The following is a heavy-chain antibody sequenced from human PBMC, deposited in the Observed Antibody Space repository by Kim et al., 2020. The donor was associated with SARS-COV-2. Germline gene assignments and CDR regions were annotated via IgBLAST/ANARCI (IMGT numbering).Heavy chain of an antibody. CDR3: ARSVGYYGSGRYYYYYGMDV. V-gene: IGHV4-34*01. CDR1: GGSFSGYY. CDR2: INHSGST. J-gene: IGHJ6*02. D-gene: IGHD3-10*01. Sequence: SETLSLTCAVYGGSFSGYYWSWIRQPPGKGLEWIGEINHSGSTNYNPSLKSRVTISVDTSKNQFSLKLSSVTAADTAVYYCARSVGYYGSGRYYYYYGMDVWGQGTTVTVSS.